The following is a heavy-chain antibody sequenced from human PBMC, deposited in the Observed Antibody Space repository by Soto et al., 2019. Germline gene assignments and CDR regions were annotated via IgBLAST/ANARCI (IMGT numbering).Heavy chain of an antibody. CDR2: IKSKTDGGTT. V-gene: IGHV3-15*01. Sequence: ELQLVESGGGLVKPGGSLRLSCAASGFTFSNDWMCWVRQAPGKGLEWVGRIKSKTDGGTTDYAAPVKGRFTISRDDSKNTLYLQMNSLKTEDTAVYYCTAEAAAPYSWFDPWGQGTLVTVSS. CDR1: GFTFSNDW. J-gene: IGHJ5*02. D-gene: IGHD6-13*01. CDR3: TAEAAAPYSWFDP.